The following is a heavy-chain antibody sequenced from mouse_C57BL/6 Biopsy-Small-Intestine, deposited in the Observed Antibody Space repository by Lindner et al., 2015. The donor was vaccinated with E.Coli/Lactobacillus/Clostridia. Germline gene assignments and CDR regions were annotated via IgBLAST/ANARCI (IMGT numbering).Heavy chain of an antibody. D-gene: IGHD2-4*01. J-gene: IGHJ1*03. Sequence: VQLQESGPELVEPGASAKLSCKASGYTFTSYDINWVKQRPGQGLEWIGWIYPRDGSTKYNEKFKGKATLTVDTSSSAAYMELHSLTSEDSAVYFCARWLYDYDWYFDVWGTGTTVTVSS. CDR1: GYTFTSYD. CDR3: ARWLYDYDWYFDV. CDR2: IYPRDGST. V-gene: IGHV1-85*01.